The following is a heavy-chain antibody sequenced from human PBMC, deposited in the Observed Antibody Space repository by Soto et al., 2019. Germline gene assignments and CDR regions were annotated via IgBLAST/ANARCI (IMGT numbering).Heavy chain of an antibody. J-gene: IGHJ3*02. CDR1: GYTFTSYD. D-gene: IGHD6-6*01. V-gene: IGHV1-8*01. CDR2: MNPNSGNT. Sequence: QVQLVQSGAEVKKPGASVKVSCKASGYTFTSYDINWVRQATGQGLEWMGWMNPNSGNTGYAQKFKGRVTMTRNTSISTAYMELSSLRSEDTAVYYCARVIAARPGTAGQDAFDIWGQGTMVTVSS. CDR3: ARVIAARPGTAGQDAFDI.